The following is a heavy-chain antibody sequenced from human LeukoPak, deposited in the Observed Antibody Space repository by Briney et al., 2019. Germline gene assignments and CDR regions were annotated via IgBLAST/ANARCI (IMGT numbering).Heavy chain of an antibody. V-gene: IGHV3-20*04. CDR3: ARGGGSYYSLRHFDY. CDR2: INWNGGST. J-gene: IGHJ4*02. D-gene: IGHD1-26*01. CDR1: GLTFDDYG. Sequence: GGSLRLSCAASGLTFDDYGMSWVRQAPGKGLEWVSGINWNGGSTGYADSVKGRFTISRDNAKNSLYLQMNSLRAEDTAVYYCARGGGSYYSLRHFDYWGQGTLVTVSS.